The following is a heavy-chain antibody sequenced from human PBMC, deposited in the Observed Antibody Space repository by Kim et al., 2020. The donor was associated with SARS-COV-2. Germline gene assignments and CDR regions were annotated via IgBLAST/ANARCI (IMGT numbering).Heavy chain of an antibody. D-gene: IGHD5-12*01. CDR1: GFTFSSYA. J-gene: IGHJ4*02. CDR2: ISGSGGST. CDR3: ANMDIVATIDPVPFDY. Sequence: GGSLRLSCAASGFTFSSYAMSWVRQAPGKGLEWVSAISGSGGSTYYADSVKGRFAISRDNSNNTLYLQMNSLRAEDTALYYCANMDIVATIDPVPFDYWGQGTLVTVSS. V-gene: IGHV3-23*01.